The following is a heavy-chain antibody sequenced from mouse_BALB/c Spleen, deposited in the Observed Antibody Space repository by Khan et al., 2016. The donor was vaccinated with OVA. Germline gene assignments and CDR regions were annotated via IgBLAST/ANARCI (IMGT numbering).Heavy chain of an antibody. V-gene: IGHV1S132*01. J-gene: IGHJ3*01. D-gene: IGHD2-1*01. CDR2: IFPGTGTT. Sequence: QVQLQQSGAELVKPGASVKLSCKTSGYTFTSYWIQWVKQRPGQGLGWIGQIFPGTGTTYYNENFKGKATLTVESSSSTAYMQLSSLTSEDSAGYVCARCYFGNYEFVYWGQGTLVTVSP. CDR1: GYTFTSYW. CDR3: ARCYFGNYEFVY.